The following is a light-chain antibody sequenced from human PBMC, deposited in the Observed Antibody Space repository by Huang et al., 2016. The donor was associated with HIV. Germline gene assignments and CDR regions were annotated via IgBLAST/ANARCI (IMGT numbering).Light chain of an antibody. J-gene: IGKJ3*01. CDR2: AAS. CDR3: QQSYTTPRGVT. CDR1: QSISNF. V-gene: IGKV1-39*01. Sequence: IQMSQSPSSLSASVGDRVTITFRASQSISNFLNWDQHKPGKAPQLLVYAASSLQSGVPSRFRGSGSGTDFTLTISSLQPEDFATYYCQQSYTTPRGVTFGPGTKVEIK.